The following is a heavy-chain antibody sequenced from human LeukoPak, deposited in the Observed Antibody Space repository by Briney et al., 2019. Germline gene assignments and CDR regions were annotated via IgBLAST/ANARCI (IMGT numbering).Heavy chain of an antibody. V-gene: IGHV3-21*01. D-gene: IGHD1-14*01. CDR3: ARRSDSENAFDI. CDR2: ISSSSSYI. Sequence: GGSLRLSCAASGFTFSSYSMNWVRQAPGKGLEWVSSISSSSSYIYYADSVKGRFTISRDNAKNSLYLQMNSLRAEDTAVYYCARRSDSENAFDICGQGTMVTVSS. CDR1: GFTFSSYS. J-gene: IGHJ3*02.